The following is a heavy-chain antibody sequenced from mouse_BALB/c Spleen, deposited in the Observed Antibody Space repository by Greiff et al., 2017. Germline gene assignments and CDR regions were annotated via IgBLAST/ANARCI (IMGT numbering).Heavy chain of an antibody. CDR1: GFTFSSFG. V-gene: IGHV5-17*02. J-gene: IGHJ2*01. Sequence: EVQLQESGGGLVQPGGSRKLSCAASGFTFSSFGMHWVRQAPEKGLEWVAYISSGSSTIYYADTVKGRFTISRDNPKNTLFLQMTSLRSEDTAMYYCARDYALDYWGQGTTLTVSS. CDR3: ARDYALDY. CDR2: ISSGSSTI. D-gene: IGHD1-1*01.